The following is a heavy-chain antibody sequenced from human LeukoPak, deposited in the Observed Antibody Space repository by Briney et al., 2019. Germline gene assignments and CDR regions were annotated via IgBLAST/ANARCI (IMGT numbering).Heavy chain of an antibody. CDR2: LSYDGSNE. V-gene: IGHV3-30*03. J-gene: IGHJ4*02. CDR3: AGSWFYRDYFEY. D-gene: IGHD3-10*01. Sequence: HPGRSLRLSCAASGFPFSSYGMHCLRQAPGKGLEWVAVLSYDGSNEYYADSVKGRFTISRDNSKNTLYLQMNSLRVEDTAVYYCAGSWFYRDYFEYWGQGTLVTVSS. CDR1: GFPFSSYG.